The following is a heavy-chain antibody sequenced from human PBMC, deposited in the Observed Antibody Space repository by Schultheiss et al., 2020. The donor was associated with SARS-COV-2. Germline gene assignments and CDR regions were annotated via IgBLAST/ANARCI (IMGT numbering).Heavy chain of an antibody. Sequence: GGSLRLSCVASGFTFSSYGMHWVRQAQGKGLEWVAVIWYDGSDKYYADSVKGRFTISRDNSKNTLYLQMNSLRAEDTAVYYCARDRTPTVSLPFDPWGQGTLVTVSS. CDR1: GFTFSSYG. V-gene: IGHV3-33*01. J-gene: IGHJ5*02. D-gene: IGHD4-17*01. CDR3: ARDRTPTVSLPFDP. CDR2: IWYDGSDK.